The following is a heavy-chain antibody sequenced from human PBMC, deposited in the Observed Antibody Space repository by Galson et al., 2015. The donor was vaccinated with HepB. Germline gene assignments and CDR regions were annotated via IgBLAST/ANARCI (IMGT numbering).Heavy chain of an antibody. V-gene: IGHV1-46*03. D-gene: IGHD3-22*01. CDR2: INPSGGST. J-gene: IGHJ4*02. CDR1: GYTFTSYY. Sequence: SVKVSCKASGYTFTSYYMHWVRQAPGQGLEWMGIINPSGGSTSYAQKFQGRVTMTRDTSTSTVYMELSSLRSEDTAVYYCARDLSFYDSSGYYYGIAFDYWSQGTLVTVSS. CDR3: ARDLSFYDSSGYYYGIAFDY.